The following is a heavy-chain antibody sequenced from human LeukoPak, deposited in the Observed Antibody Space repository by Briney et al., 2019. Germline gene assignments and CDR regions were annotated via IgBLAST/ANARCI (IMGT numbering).Heavy chain of an antibody. Sequence: PSETLSLTCTASGGSINNYYWTWIRQPPGKGLEWIGYVYYSGSTNYNPSLKSRVTISVDTSKNQFSLKLSSVTAADTAVYYCARGLYYDTSCWGQGTLVTVSS. J-gene: IGHJ4*02. CDR1: GGSINNYY. V-gene: IGHV4-59*01. CDR2: VYYSGST. D-gene: IGHD3-9*01. CDR3: ARGLYYDTSC.